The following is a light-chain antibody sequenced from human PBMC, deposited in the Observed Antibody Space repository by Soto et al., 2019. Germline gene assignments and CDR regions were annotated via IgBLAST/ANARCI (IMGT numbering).Light chain of an antibody. Sequence: EIVLTQSPATLSLSPGERATLSCRASQSVSSYLAWYQQKAGQAPRLLIYDASNRATGIPARFSGSVSGTDFTLTISSLEPEDFAVYYCQQYNNWPPLMYTFGQGTKLEIK. CDR2: DAS. V-gene: IGKV3-11*01. CDR1: QSVSSY. J-gene: IGKJ2*01. CDR3: QQYNNWPPLMYT.